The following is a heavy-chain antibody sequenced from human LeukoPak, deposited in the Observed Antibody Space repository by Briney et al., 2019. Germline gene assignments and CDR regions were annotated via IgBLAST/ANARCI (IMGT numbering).Heavy chain of an antibody. CDR2: IYYSGST. J-gene: IGHJ4*02. D-gene: IGHD6-13*01. CDR1: GGSISSSSYY. V-gene: IGHV4-39*01. Sequence: SETLSLTCTVSGGSISSSSYYWGWLRQPPGTGLEWIGSIYYSGSTYYNPSLKSRVTISVDTSKNQFSLKLSSVTAADTAVYYCARQSRIAAAGGLNIDYWGQGTLVTVSS. CDR3: ARQSRIAAAGGLNIDY.